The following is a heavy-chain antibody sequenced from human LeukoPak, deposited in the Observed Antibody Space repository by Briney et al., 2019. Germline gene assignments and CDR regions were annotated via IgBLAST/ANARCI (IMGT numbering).Heavy chain of an antibody. CDR1: GGSVSSGSYY. Sequence: SETLSLTCTVSGGSVSSGSYYWSWIRQPPGKGLEWIGYIYYSGSTNYNPSLKSRVTISVDTSKSQFSLKLSSVTAADTAVYYCARDKYSSGLLDYYYGMDVWGQGTTVTVSS. V-gene: IGHV4-61*01. D-gene: IGHD6-19*01. CDR3: ARDKYSSGLLDYYYGMDV. J-gene: IGHJ6*02. CDR2: IYYSGST.